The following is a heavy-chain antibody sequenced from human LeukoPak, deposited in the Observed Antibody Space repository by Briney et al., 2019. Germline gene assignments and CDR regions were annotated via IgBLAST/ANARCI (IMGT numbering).Heavy chain of an antibody. CDR2: IKQDGSEK. Sequence: PGGSLRLSCVASGFTFSSRDWMTWVRQAPGKGLEWVANIKQDGSEKNYVDSVKGRFTISRDNAKNSLYLQMNSLRAEDTAVYYCARVGPWVNPDYYYYYMDVWGKGTAVTVSS. D-gene: IGHD1-14*01. CDR3: ARVGPWVNPDYYYYYMDV. J-gene: IGHJ6*03. V-gene: IGHV3-7*01. CDR1: GFTFSSRDW.